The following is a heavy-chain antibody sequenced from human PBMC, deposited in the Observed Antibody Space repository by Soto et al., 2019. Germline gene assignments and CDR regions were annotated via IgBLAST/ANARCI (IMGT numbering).Heavy chain of an antibody. CDR1: GFTSSDHY. D-gene: IGHD3-16*01. J-gene: IGHJ6*02. CDR2: TANKRSRYTT. CDR3: ARAGFGHGLDV. Sequence: EVELVESGGGLVQAGGSLRVSCGVSGFTSSDHYMDWVRQAPGKGLEWVGRTANKRSRYTTEYAASVKGRLIISRDDSQNSVYLQTNSLKIEDTAVYYCARAGFGHGLDVWGQGTTVTVSS. V-gene: IGHV3-72*01.